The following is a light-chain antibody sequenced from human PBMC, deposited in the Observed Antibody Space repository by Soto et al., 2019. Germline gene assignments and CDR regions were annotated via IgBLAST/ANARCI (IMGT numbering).Light chain of an antibody. CDR2: EVS. J-gene: IGLJ1*01. CDR3: QVWDISSDQYL. V-gene: IGLV2-14*01. Sequence: QSVLTQPASVSGSPGQSISISCTGTSSDIGDYNFVSWYQHHPGKAPKVIIYEVSNRPSGVSHRFAGSKSGNTASLTISGLQTEDEADYFCQVWDISSDQYLFGPGTKVTAL. CDR1: SSDIGDYNF.